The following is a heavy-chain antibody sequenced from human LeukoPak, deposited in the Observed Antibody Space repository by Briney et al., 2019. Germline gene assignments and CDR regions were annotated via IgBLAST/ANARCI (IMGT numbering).Heavy chain of an antibody. J-gene: IGHJ4*02. CDR2: IYYSGST. CDR3: ARTTIFGVVIKFDY. V-gene: IGHV4-31*03. CDR1: GGSISSGGYY. D-gene: IGHD3-3*01. Sequence: SQTLSLTCTVSGGSISSGGYYWSWIRQHPGKGLEWIGYIYYSGSTYYNPSLKSRVTISVDTSKNQFSLKLSSVTAADTAVYYCARTTIFGVVIKFDYWGQGTLVTVSS.